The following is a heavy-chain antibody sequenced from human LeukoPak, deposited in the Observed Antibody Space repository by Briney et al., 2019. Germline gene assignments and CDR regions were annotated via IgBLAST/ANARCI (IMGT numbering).Heavy chain of an antibody. CDR1: GYSISSGYY. V-gene: IGHV4-38-2*01. D-gene: IGHD4-17*01. CDR3: ARGLHPTVNDAGRGNWFDP. Sequence: PSETLSLTCAVSGYSISSGYYWAWIRQPPGKGLEWIGSIHHSGSTPYNPSLKSRVTISRDTSKNQFSLELNSVTAADTAVYYCARGLHPTVNDAGRGNWFDPWGQGTLVTVS. CDR2: IHHSGST. J-gene: IGHJ5*02.